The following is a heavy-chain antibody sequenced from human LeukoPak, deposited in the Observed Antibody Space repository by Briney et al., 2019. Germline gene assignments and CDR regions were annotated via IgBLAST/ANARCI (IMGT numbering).Heavy chain of an antibody. CDR3: ARERGYCTNGVCLLDY. CDR2: IIPIFGTA. V-gene: IGHV1-69*13. Sequence: ASVTVSCKASGGTFSSYAISWVRQAPGQGLEWMGGIIPIFGTANYAQKFQGRVTITADESTSTAYMELSSQRSEDTAVYYCARERGYCTNGVCLLDYWGQGTLVTVSS. CDR1: GGTFSSYA. J-gene: IGHJ4*02. D-gene: IGHD2-8*01.